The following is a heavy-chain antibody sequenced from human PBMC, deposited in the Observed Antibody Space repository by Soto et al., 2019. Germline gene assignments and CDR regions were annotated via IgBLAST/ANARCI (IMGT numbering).Heavy chain of an antibody. Sequence: GGSLRLSCAASGFTFSSYAMSWVRQAPGKGLEWVSAISGSGGSTYYADSVKGRFTISRDNSKNTLYLQMNSLRAEDTAVYYCAKDFPGIAAAGTYENYYYGMDVWGQGTTVTVSS. J-gene: IGHJ6*02. CDR1: GFTFSSYA. CDR2: ISGSGGST. CDR3: AKDFPGIAAAGTYENYYYGMDV. D-gene: IGHD6-13*01. V-gene: IGHV3-23*01.